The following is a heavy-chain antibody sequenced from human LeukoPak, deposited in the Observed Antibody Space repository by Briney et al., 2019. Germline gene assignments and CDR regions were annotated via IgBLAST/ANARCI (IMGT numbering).Heavy chain of an antibody. CDR3: AKHRNFGELSPFDS. J-gene: IGHJ4*02. CDR1: GFTFSSYS. CDR2: FSGSGGTT. V-gene: IGHV3-23*01. D-gene: IGHD3-10*01. Sequence: PGGSLRLSPAASGFTFSSYSMGWVCQAPGEGLEWVSTFSGSGGTTYYADSVKGRFTVSRDNSKNTLYLQMNSLRTEDTAIYYCAKHRNFGELSPFDSWGQGTLVTVSS.